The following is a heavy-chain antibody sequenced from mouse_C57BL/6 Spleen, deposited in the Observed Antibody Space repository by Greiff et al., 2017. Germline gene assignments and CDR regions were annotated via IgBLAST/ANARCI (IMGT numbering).Heavy chain of an antibody. CDR2: IHPNSGST. CDR3: AREGDYDYDGPDY. V-gene: IGHV1-64*01. J-gene: IGHJ2*01. D-gene: IGHD2-4*01. Sequence: VQLQQPGAELVKPGASVKLSCKASGYTFTSYWMHWVKQRPGQGLEWIGMIHPNSGSTNYNEKFKSKATLTVDKSSSTAYMQLSSLTSEDSAVYYCAREGDYDYDGPDYWGQGTTLTVSS. CDR1: GYTFTSYW.